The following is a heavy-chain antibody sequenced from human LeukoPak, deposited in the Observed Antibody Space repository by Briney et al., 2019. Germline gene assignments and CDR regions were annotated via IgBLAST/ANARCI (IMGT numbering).Heavy chain of an antibody. CDR2: XIPIFGTA. V-gene: IGHV1-69*05. J-gene: IGHJ4*02. CDR3: ARESGYSSGWFDGGFDY. D-gene: IGHD6-19*01. Sequence: XIPIFGTANYPQKFQGRVTITTDESTSTAYMELSSLRSEDTAVYYCARESGYSSGWFDGGFDYWGQGTLVTVSS.